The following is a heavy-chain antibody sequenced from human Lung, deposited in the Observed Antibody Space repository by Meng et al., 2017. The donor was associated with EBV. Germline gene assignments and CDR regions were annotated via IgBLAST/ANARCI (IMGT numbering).Heavy chain of an antibody. CDR2: IIHGGSP. J-gene: IGHJ4*02. Sequence: QVQPPQWGAGLLKPSETLSLTCAVNGGSLSGAYWYWIRQPPGKGLEWIGEIIHGGSPSYNPSLKSRVTISIDTSKNQLSLMLSSVTAADTAVYYCARRPTGIDYWGQGTLVTVSS. D-gene: IGHD2-8*02. CDR3: ARRPTGIDY. V-gene: IGHV4-34*12. CDR1: GGSLSGAY.